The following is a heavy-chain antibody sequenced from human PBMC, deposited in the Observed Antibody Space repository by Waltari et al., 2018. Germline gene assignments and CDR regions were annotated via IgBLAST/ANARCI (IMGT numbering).Heavy chain of an antibody. CDR3: ARQGGGPTTSVDV. CDR2: IYPGDAVT. V-gene: IGHV5-51*01. J-gene: IGHJ6*02. Sequence: EVQLVQSGAEVKKPGESLKISCKGSGYSFTSYWIGWVRQMPGKGLEWMGIIYPGDAVTSYRPSFQGQVTSEADKSIGTAYLQWSSLKASDTAMYYCARQGGGPTTSVDVWGQGTTVTVSS. CDR1: GYSFTSYW. D-gene: IGHD4-4*01.